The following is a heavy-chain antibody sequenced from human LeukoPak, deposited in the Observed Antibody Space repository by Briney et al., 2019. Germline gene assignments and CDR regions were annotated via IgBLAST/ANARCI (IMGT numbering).Heavy chain of an antibody. J-gene: IGHJ4*02. CDR2: INSDGSST. V-gene: IGHV3-74*01. CDR3: AREGGVVDFDY. Sequence: GGSLRLSCAASGFTFSSYWMHWVRQAPGKGLVWVSRINSDGSSTSYADSVKGRFTISRDNAKNTLYLQMNRLRAEDTAVYYCAREGGVVDFDYWGQGTLVTVSS. D-gene: IGHD2-2*01. CDR1: GFTFSSYW.